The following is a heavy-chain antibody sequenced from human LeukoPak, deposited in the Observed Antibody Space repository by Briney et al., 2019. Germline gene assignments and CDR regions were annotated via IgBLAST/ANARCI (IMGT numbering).Heavy chain of an antibody. CDR3: ARKDYYDSGSNDY. J-gene: IGHJ4*02. CDR1: GYTFTNYD. D-gene: IGHD3-22*01. CDR2: MNPNSGDT. Sequence: GASVKVSCKASGYTFTNYDINWVRQATGQGLEWMGWMNPNSGDTAYAQRFQGRVTITRNTSISTAYMELSSLRSEDTAVYYCARKDYYDSGSNDYWGQGTLVTVSS. V-gene: IGHV1-8*03.